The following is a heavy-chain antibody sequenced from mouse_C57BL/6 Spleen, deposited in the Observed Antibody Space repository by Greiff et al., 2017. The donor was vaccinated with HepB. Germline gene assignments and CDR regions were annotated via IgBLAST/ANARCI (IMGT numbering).Heavy chain of an antibody. J-gene: IGHJ2*01. CDR2: IYPGSGST. V-gene: IGHV1-55*01. CDR3: ARDYDYDGVYFDY. D-gene: IGHD2-4*01. CDR1: GYTFTSYW. Sequence: QVQLKQPGAELVKPGASVKMSCKASGYTFTSYWITWVKQRPGQGLEWIGDIYPGSGSTNYNEKFKSKATLTVDTSSSTAYMQLSSLTSEDSAVYYCARDYDYDGVYFDYWGQGTTLTVSS.